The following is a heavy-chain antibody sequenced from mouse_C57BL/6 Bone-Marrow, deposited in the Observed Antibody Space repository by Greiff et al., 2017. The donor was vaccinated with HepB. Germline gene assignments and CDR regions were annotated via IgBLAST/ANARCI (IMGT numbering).Heavy chain of an antibody. CDR2: INPDSSTI. CDR1: GIDFSRYW. Sequence: EVKVIESGGGLVQPGGSLKLSCAASGIDFSRYWMSWVRRAPGKGLEWIGEINPDSSTINYAPSLKDKFIISRDNAKNTLYLQMSKVRSEDTALYYCARPFYYGSSHWYFDVWGTGTTVTVSS. J-gene: IGHJ1*03. D-gene: IGHD1-1*01. V-gene: IGHV4-1*01. CDR3: ARPFYYGSSHWYFDV.